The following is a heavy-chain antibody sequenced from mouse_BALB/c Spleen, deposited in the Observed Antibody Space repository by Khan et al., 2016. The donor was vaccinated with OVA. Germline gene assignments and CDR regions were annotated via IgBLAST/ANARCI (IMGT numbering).Heavy chain of an antibody. CDR3: ARTARIKY. CDR2: ISYSGNT. V-gene: IGHV3-2*02. D-gene: IGHD1-2*01. J-gene: IGHJ2*01. Sequence: EVELVESGPGLVKPSQSLSLTCTVTGYSITSGYGWNWIRQFPGNKLEWMGYISYSGNTNYNPSLKSRISITRDTSKNQFFLQLNSVTTEDTATYDCARTARIKYWGQGTTLTVSS. CDR1: GYSITSGYG.